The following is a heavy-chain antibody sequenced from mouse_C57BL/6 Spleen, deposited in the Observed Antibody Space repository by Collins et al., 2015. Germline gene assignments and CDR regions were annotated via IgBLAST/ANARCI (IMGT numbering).Heavy chain of an antibody. V-gene: IGHV1-80*01. J-gene: IGHJ2*01. CDR2: IFPGDGDT. CDR1: GYAFSSYW. Sequence: QVQLQQSGAELVKPGASVKISCKASGYAFSSYWMNWVKQRPGKGLEWIGQIFPGDGDTNYNGKFKGKATLTADKSSSTAYMQLSSLTSADSAVYFCARLPKWDVFDYWGQGTTLTVSS. CDR3: ARLPKWDVFDY. D-gene: IGHD4-1*01.